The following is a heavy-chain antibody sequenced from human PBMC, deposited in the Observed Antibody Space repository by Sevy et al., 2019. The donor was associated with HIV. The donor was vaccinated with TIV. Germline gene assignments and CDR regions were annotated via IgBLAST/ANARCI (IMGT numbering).Heavy chain of an antibody. CDR2: FSFGCGRI. V-gene: IGHV3-23*01. D-gene: IGHD2-8*01. CDR3: AREGCTQPHDY. Sequence: GGCLRLYCAASGFTFAKYSMSWVRQAPGKGLEWVSTFSFGCGRINYADSVKGRFTISRDDSKNTLFLQMNSLRAEDTATYFCAREGCTQPHDYWGQGTLVTVSS. J-gene: IGHJ4*02. CDR1: GFTFAKYS.